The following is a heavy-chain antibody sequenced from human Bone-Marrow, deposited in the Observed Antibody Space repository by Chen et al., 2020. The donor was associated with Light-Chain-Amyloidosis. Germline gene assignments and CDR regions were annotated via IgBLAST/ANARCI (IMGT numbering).Heavy chain of an antibody. CDR3: SRGGTSLTRYYSPMDV. CDR2: SRNKVNGYTT. D-gene: IGHD3-9*01. V-gene: IGHV3-72*01. CDR1: GFTFSNHY. Sequence: EVHLGGSGGGLVQPGGSLRLACAASGFTFSNHYMDWVRQAPGKGLEWVGRSRNKVNGYTTEYAASVKGRFTVSRDDSKNALYLQMASLRTDDTAVYYCSRGGTSLTRYYSPMDVWGQGTTVTVSS. J-gene: IGHJ6*02.